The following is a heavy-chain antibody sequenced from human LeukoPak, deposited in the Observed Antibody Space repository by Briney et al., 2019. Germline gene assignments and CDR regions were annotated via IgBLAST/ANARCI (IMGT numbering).Heavy chain of an antibody. CDR3: AKDESQSGSWYYGLADY. V-gene: IGHV3-30*02. Sequence: PGGSLRLSCAASGFIFSNYGMHWVRQAPGKWLEWLAFIEPDGTNKYYADCVKGRFTVSRDNSKNTLSLQMNSLRAEDTALYYCAKDESQSGSWYYGLADYWGQGTLVTVSS. J-gene: IGHJ4*02. D-gene: IGHD6-13*01. CDR1: GFIFSNYG. CDR2: IEPDGTNK.